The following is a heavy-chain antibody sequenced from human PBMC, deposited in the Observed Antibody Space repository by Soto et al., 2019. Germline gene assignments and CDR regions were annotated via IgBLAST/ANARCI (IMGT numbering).Heavy chain of an antibody. CDR3: ARESSGGSCLWDYYYGMDV. V-gene: IGHV3-11*06. CDR1: GFTFSHYY. CDR2: ISSSSSYT. D-gene: IGHD2-15*01. Sequence: PGGSLRLSCAASGFTFSHYYMSXIRXAPGXGRXWVSYISSSSSYTNYADSVKGRFTISRDNAKNSLYLQMNSLRAEDTAVYYCARESSGGSCLWDYYYGMDVWGQGTTVTVSS. J-gene: IGHJ6*02.